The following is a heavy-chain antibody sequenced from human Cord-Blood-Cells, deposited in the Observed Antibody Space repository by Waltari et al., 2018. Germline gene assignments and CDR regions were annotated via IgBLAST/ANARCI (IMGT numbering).Heavy chain of an antibody. CDR2: ISSSSSYI. D-gene: IGHD1-1*01. Sequence: EVQLVESGGGLVKPGGSLRLSVDASGFTFSSYIMTWVRQAPGKGLEWVSSISSSSSYIYYADSVKGRFTISRDNAKNSLYLQMNSLRAEDTAVYYCARDETGTDYWGQGTLVTVSS. V-gene: IGHV3-21*01. CDR3: ARDETGTDY. CDR1: GFTFSSYI. J-gene: IGHJ4*02.